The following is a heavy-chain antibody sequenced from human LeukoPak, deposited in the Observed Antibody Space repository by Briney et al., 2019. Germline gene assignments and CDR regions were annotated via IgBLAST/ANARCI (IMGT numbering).Heavy chain of an antibody. CDR2: IYYSGST. V-gene: IGHV4-31*03. CDR3: ARHTQATGDAFDI. CDR1: GGSISSGGYY. Sequence: PSETLSLTCTVSGGSISSGGYYWSWIRQHPGKGLEWIGYIYYSGSTYYNPSLKSRVTISVDTSKNQFSLKLSSVTAADTAVYYCARHTQATGDAFDIWGQGTMVTVSS. J-gene: IGHJ3*02.